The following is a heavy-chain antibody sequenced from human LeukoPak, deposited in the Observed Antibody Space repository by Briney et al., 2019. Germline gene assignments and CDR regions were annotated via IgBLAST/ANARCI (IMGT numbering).Heavy chain of an antibody. Sequence: GESLKISCKGSGYIFTSYWIGWVRQMPGKGLEWMGIIYPGDSDTRYSPSFQGQVTISADKSISTAYLQWSSLKAPDTAMYYCARQQLGYCSSTSCFWFDPWGQGTLVTVSS. J-gene: IGHJ5*02. V-gene: IGHV5-51*01. CDR2: IYPGDSDT. CDR3: ARQQLGYCSSTSCFWFDP. D-gene: IGHD2-2*01. CDR1: GYIFTSYW.